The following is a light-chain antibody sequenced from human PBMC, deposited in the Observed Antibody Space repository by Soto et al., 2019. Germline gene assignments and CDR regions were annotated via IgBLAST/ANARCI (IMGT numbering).Light chain of an antibody. V-gene: IGKV3D-20*02. J-gene: IGKJ5*01. CDR2: GAS. CDR1: QSVSSSY. Sequence: EIVLTQSPGTLSLSPCERATLSCSASQSVSSSYLAWYQQKPGQAPRLLIYGASSRATGIPDRFSGSGSGTDFTLTISRLEPEDFAVYYCQHRMNWPLTFGQGTRLEIK. CDR3: QHRMNWPLT.